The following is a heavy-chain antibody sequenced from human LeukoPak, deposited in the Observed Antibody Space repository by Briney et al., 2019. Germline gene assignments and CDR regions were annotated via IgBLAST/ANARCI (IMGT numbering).Heavy chain of an antibody. V-gene: IGHV3-23*01. CDR2: TSGSGGRT. D-gene: IGHD7-27*01. CDR3: AKDNGGEQDAFDI. CDR1: GFTFNSYA. J-gene: IGHJ3*02. Sequence: PGRSLRLSCAASGFTFNSYAMSWVRQAPGKGLEWVSGTSGSGGRTYYADSVKGRFTISRDNSKNTLYLQMNSLRAEDTAVYYCAKDNGGEQDAFDIWGQGTMITVSS.